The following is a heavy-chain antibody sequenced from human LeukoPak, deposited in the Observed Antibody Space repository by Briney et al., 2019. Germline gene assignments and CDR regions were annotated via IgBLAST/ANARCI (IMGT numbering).Heavy chain of an antibody. Sequence: PGGSLRLSCAASGFTFSNYGMNWVRQAPGKGLEWLSYVKSGNYDIQYADSVTGRFTVSRDSATNSLYLQMNDLKAEDTAVYYCARERTWFGESRATTYFDYWGQGTLVTVSS. D-gene: IGHD3-10*01. CDR1: GFTFSNYG. CDR3: ARERTWFGESRATTYFDY. V-gene: IGHV3-48*01. CDR2: VKSGNYDI. J-gene: IGHJ4*02.